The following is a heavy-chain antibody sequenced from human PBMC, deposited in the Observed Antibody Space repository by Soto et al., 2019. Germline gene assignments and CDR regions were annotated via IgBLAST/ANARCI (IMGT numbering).Heavy chain of an antibody. D-gene: IGHD3-9*01. Sequence: QVQLQQWGAGLLKPSETLSLTCAVYGGSFSGYYWSWIRQPPGKGLESIGEINHSGSTNYNPSLKSRVTISVDTSKNQFSLKLSSVTAADTAVYYCARVPVLRYFDWPPNWFDPWGQGTLVTVSS. CDR3: ARVPVLRYFDWPPNWFDP. CDR2: INHSGST. CDR1: GGSFSGYY. J-gene: IGHJ5*02. V-gene: IGHV4-34*01.